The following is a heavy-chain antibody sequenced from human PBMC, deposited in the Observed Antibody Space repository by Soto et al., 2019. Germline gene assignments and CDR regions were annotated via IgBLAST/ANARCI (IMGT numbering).Heavy chain of an antibody. V-gene: IGHV3-15*01. CDR1: GFTFSNAW. CDR3: TTGLSNGYYNFDY. CDR2: IKGEADGGTT. D-gene: IGHD3-22*01. Sequence: GGSLRLSCAAPGFTFSNAWMSWVRQAPGKGLEWVGRIKGEADGGTTDYDAPVKGRITISRDHSKDTLYLQMNSLKTEDTAVYYCTTGLSNGYYNFDYWGQGT. J-gene: IGHJ4*02.